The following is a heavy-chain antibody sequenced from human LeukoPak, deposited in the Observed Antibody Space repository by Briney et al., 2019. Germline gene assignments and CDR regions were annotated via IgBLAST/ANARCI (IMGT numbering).Heavy chain of an antibody. CDR2: IYYSGST. CDR1: GGSISSGGYY. Sequence: SETLSLTCTVSGGSISSGGYYWSWIRQHPGKGLEWIGCIYYSGSTYYNPSLKSRVTISVDTSKNQFSLKLSSVTAADTAVYYCARFREGYYDSSGYYYVFDYWGQGTLVTVSS. J-gene: IGHJ4*02. CDR3: ARFREGYYDSSGYYYVFDY. V-gene: IGHV4-31*03. D-gene: IGHD3-22*01.